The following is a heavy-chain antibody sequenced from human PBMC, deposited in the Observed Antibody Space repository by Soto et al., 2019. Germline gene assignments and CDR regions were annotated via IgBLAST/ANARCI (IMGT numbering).Heavy chain of an antibody. Sequence: EVQLLDSGGGLVQPGGSLRLSCTASGFTFSDYAMSWVRQPPGKGLEWVSVISAGGSTYYEDSVKGRFTVSRANSKNTLYLQMNSLRAEDTAVYYCANVPIWCISTGCYTEGFDYWGQGTLVSVSS. D-gene: IGHD2-2*02. J-gene: IGHJ4*02. CDR2: ISAGGST. CDR3: ANVPIWCISTGCYTEGFDY. CDR1: GFTFSDYA. V-gene: IGHV3-23*01.